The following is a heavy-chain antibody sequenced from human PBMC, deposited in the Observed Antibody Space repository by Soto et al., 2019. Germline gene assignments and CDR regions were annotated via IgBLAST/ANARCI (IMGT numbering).Heavy chain of an antibody. CDR3: AKDAEWLVPKYYYGLDV. D-gene: IGHD6-19*01. CDR2: ISYNGDNH. CDR1: RFSFSTYG. V-gene: IGHV3-30*18. J-gene: IGHJ6*02. Sequence: PGGSLRLSCAASRFSFSTYGMHWVRQAPGKGLDWVGTISYNGDNHYYADSVKGRFTISRDNSKDTLYLQMNSLRAEDTAVYYCAKDAEWLVPKYYYGLDVWGQGTTVTVSS.